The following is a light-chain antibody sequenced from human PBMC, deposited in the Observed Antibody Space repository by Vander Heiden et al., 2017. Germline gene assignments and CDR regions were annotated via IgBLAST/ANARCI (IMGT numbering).Light chain of an antibody. CDR1: SSDIGGYNY. Sequence: QSALPQPRPVSGSPGQSVTISCTGTSSDIGGYNYVSWYQQDSNKAPNLVISDVKQRPSGVPDRCSGSKSGTTASLTISGLQADDEADYYCSSFAGTDTYVVFGGGTKLTVL. CDR3: SSFAGTDTYVV. V-gene: IGLV2-11*01. J-gene: IGLJ2*01. CDR2: DVK.